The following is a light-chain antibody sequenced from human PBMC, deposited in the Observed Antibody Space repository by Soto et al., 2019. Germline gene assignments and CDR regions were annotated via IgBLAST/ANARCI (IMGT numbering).Light chain of an antibody. CDR1: SSDVGGYNY. Sequence: QSLLTQPASVSLSPGHSITMSCTGTSSDVGGYNYVSWYQQHPGKAPKLMIYEVSNRPSGVSNRFSGSKSGNTASLTISGLQAEDEADYYCSSYTSSSTLVFGTGTKVTVL. CDR2: EVS. V-gene: IGLV2-14*01. J-gene: IGLJ1*01. CDR3: SSYTSSSTLV.